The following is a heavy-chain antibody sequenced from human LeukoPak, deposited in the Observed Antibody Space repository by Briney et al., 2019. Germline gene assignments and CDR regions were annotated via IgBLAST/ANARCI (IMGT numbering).Heavy chain of an antibody. Sequence: PGGSLRLSCAASGFTFSSYAMNWVRQAPGKGLQWISHIDSTDTIHYADSVKGRFTISRDNAKNSLYLQMNSLRAEDTAVYYCARSSGSDRPIGYWGQGTLVTVSS. J-gene: IGHJ4*02. CDR1: GFTFSSYA. D-gene: IGHD3-22*01. V-gene: IGHV3-48*03. CDR3: ARSSGSDRPIGY. CDR2: IDSTDTI.